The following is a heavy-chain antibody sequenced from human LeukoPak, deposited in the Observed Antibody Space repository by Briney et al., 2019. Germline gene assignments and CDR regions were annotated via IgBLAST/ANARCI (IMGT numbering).Heavy chain of an antibody. J-gene: IGHJ4*02. CDR1: GFTFSSYG. Sequence: GGSLRPSCAASGFTFSSYGMHWVRQAPGKGLEWVAFIRYDGSNKYYADSVKGRFTISRDNSKNTLYLQMNSLRAEDTAVYYCAKPRRDILPLDYWGQGTLVTVSS. D-gene: IGHD3-9*01. V-gene: IGHV3-30*02. CDR3: AKPRRDILPLDY. CDR2: IRYDGSNK.